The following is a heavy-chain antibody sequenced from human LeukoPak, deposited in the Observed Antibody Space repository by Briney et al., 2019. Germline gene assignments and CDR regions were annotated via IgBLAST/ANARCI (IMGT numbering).Heavy chain of an antibody. Sequence: ASVTVSYKASGYTFTGYYMHWVRQAPGQGLEWLGWINPNSGGTNYAQKFQGRVTMTRDTSISTAYMELSRLRSDDTAVYYCARGDNSSGYYYVGGYFDYWGQGTLVTVSS. J-gene: IGHJ4*02. CDR1: GYTFTGYY. CDR3: ARGDNSSGYYYVGGYFDY. CDR2: INPNSGGT. D-gene: IGHD3-22*01. V-gene: IGHV1-2*02.